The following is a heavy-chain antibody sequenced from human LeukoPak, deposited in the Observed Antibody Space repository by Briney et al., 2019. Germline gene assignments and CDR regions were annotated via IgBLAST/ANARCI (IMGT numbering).Heavy chain of an antibody. V-gene: IGHV1-69*05. CDR1: RGSFSSYA. J-gene: IGHJ4*02. CDR2: IIPIFGTA. Sequence: SVKVSCKASRGSFSSYAISWVRQTPGQGLGWMGRIIPIFGTANYAQKFQGRVTITTDESTRTAYMELSSLRSEDTAVYYCARDQAYYGSGSNSHFDYWGQRTLVTVSS. D-gene: IGHD3-10*01. CDR3: ARDQAYYGSGSNSHFDY.